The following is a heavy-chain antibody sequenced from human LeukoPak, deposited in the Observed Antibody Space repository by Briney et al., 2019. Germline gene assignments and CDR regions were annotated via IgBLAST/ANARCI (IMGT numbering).Heavy chain of an antibody. CDR3: ARLTHRAYYYGSGSYYKVFDY. V-gene: IGHV3-30*02. CDR2: IRYDGSNK. Sequence: PGGSLRLSCAASGFTFSSYGMHWVRQAPGKGLEWVAFIRYDGSNKYYADSVKGRFTISRDNSKNTLYLQMNSLRAEDTAVYYCARLTHRAYYYGSGSYYKVFDYWGQGTLVTVSS. D-gene: IGHD3-10*01. J-gene: IGHJ4*02. CDR1: GFTFSSYG.